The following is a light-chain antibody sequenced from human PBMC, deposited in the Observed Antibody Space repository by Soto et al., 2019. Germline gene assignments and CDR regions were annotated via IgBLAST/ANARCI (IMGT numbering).Light chain of an antibody. Sequence: EIVMTQSPATLSVSPGERATLSCRASQSVSNNLAWYQQKPGQAPRLLIYFASTRATGIPARFSGSGSGTEFTLTISSLQSEDFAVYYCQQYNKWPLTFGGGTQVETK. J-gene: IGKJ4*01. V-gene: IGKV3-15*01. CDR2: FAS. CDR3: QQYNKWPLT. CDR1: QSVSNN.